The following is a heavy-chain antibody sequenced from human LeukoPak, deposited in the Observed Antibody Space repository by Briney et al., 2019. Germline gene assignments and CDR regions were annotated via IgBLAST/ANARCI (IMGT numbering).Heavy chain of an antibody. V-gene: IGHV3-23*01. Sequence: PGGSLRLSCAASGFTFSTYVMTWVRQAPGEGLEWVSAISVSGDTTYYADSVKGRFTISRDDSKNTLYLQMDNLRAEDTALYYCAKGGWLDSWGQGTLVTVSS. CDR3: AKGGWLDS. J-gene: IGHJ4*02. CDR2: ISVSGDTT. D-gene: IGHD5-12*01. CDR1: GFTFSTYV.